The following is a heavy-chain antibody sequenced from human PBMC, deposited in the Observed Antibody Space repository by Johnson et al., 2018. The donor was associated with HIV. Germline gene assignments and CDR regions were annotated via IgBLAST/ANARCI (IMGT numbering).Heavy chain of an antibody. CDR3: ARESKWESRTPHAFDI. J-gene: IGHJ3*02. D-gene: IGHD1-26*01. CDR1: GFTFSSYW. CDR2: IKQDGSEK. V-gene: IGHV3-7*01. Sequence: EVQLVESGGGLVQPGGSLRLSCAASGFTFSSYWMSWVRQAPGNGLEWVANIKQDGSEKYYADSVKGRFTVSRDKSKTTLYLQMKSLRPEDTAVYYCARESKWESRTPHAFDIWGQGTMVTVSS.